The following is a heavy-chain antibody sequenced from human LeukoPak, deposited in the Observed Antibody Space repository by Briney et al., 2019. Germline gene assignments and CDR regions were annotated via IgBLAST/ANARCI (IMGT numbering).Heavy chain of an antibody. J-gene: IGHJ5*02. V-gene: IGHV1-69*05. CDR3: AREDPAIAVAGYNWFDP. D-gene: IGHD6-19*01. Sequence: SVKVSCKASGGTFSSYAITWVRQAPGQGLEWMGGFIPIFGTANYAQKFQGRVTITTDESTSTAYMELSSLRSEDTAVYYCAREDPAIAVAGYNWFDPWGQGTLVTVSS. CDR1: GGTFSSYA. CDR2: FIPIFGTA.